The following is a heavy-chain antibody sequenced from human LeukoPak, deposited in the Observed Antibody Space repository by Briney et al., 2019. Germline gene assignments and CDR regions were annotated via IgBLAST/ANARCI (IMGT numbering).Heavy chain of an antibody. D-gene: IGHD6-13*01. CDR2: ISSSGSTI. CDR3: ARWSQQLVLNAFDI. J-gene: IGHJ3*02. V-gene: IGHV3-48*03. CDR1: EFTFSSYW. Sequence: PGGSLRLSCAASEFTFSSYWMSWVRQAPGKGLEWVSYISSSGSTIYYADSVKGRFTISRDNAKNSLYLQMNSLRAEDTAVYYCARWSQQLVLNAFDIWGQGTMVTVSS.